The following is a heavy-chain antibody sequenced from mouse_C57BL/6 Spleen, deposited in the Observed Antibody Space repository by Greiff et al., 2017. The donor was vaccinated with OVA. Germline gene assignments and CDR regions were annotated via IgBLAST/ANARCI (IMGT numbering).Heavy chain of an antibody. CDR1: GYTFTSYW. J-gene: IGHJ2*01. D-gene: IGHD2-2*01. CDR3: ARGNGYYFDY. Sequence: VQLQQSGAELVRPGTSVKLSCKASGYTFTSYWMHWVKQRPGQGLEWIGVIDPSDSYTNYNQKFKGKATLTVDTSSSTAYMQLSSLTSEDSAVYYCARGNGYYFDYWGQGTTLTVSS. V-gene: IGHV1-59*01. CDR2: IDPSDSYT.